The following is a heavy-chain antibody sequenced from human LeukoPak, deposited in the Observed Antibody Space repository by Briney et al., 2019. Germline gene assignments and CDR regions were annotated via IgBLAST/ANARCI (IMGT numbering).Heavy chain of an antibody. V-gene: IGHV4-59*12. J-gene: IGHJ4*02. CDR2: IYYSGST. CDR1: GGSISSSY. CDR3: ASTTSDYGVDY. D-gene: IGHD4-17*01. Sequence: SETLSLTCTVSGGSISSSYWSWIRQPPGKGLEWIGSIYYSGSTYYNPSLKSRVTISVDTSKNQFSLKLSSVTAADTAVYYCASTTSDYGVDYWGQGTLVTVSS.